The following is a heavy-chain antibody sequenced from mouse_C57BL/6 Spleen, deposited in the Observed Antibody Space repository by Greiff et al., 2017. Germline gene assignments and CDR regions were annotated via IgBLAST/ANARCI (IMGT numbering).Heavy chain of an antibody. Sequence: EVQLVESGGGLVKPGGSLKLSCAASGFTFSDYGMHWVRQAPEKGLEWVAYISSGSSTIYYADTVKGRFTISRDNAKNTLFLQMTSLRSEDTAMYYCAGNPSTGGFAYWGQGTLVTVSA. CDR2: ISSGSSTI. D-gene: IGHD4-1*02. J-gene: IGHJ3*01. V-gene: IGHV5-17*01. CDR3: AGNPSTGGFAY. CDR1: GFTFSDYG.